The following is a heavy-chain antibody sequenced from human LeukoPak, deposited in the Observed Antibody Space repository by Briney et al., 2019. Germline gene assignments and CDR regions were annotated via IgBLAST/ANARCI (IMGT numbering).Heavy chain of an antibody. CDR3: ARGLGYCSGGRCYDGDYYYYGMDV. V-gene: IGHV3-30*03. D-gene: IGHD2-15*01. CDR1: GFIFNKYG. CDR2: ISYDGSHK. J-gene: IGHJ6*02. Sequence: PGGSLRLSCAASGFIFNKYGMHWVRQAPGEGLEWVAVISYDGSHKYYEDSVKGRITISRDNSKNTLYLEMNSLRAEDTAVYYCARGLGYCSGGRCYDGDYYYYGMDVWGQGTTVTVSS.